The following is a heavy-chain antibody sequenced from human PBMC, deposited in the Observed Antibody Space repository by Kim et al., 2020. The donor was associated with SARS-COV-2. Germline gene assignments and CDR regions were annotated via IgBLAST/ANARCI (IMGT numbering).Heavy chain of an antibody. D-gene: IGHD6-19*01. CDR3: ARVVSVAGTSGWFDP. Sequence: PTLKSRVTISVDTSKNQFSRKLSSVTAADTAVYYCARVVSVAGTSGWFDPWGQGTLVTVSS. V-gene: IGHV4-30-2*04. J-gene: IGHJ5*02.